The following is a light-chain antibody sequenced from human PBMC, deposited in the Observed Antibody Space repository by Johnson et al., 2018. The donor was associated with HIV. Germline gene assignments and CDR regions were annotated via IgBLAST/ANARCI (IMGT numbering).Light chain of an antibody. V-gene: IGLV1-51*02. CDR1: SSNIGNNY. CDR2: ENN. J-gene: IGLJ1*01. CDR3: GTWDSSLSAGRYA. Sequence: QSVLTQPPSVSAAPGQKVTISCSGSSSNIGNNYVSWYQQLPGTAPKLLIYENNKRPSGIPDRFSGSKSGTSATLGITGLQTGDEADYYCGTWDSSLSAGRYAFGTGTKVTVL.